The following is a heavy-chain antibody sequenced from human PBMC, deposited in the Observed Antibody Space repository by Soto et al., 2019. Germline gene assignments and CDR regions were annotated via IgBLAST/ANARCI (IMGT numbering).Heavy chain of an antibody. J-gene: IGHJ4*02. V-gene: IGHV1-46*01. CDR3: ARVNDVEMATNYFDY. D-gene: IGHD5-12*01. CDR1: GYTFTSYY. CDR2: INPSGGST. Sequence: QVQLVQSGAEVKKPGASVKVSCKASGYTFTSYYMHWVRQAPGQGLEWMGIINPSGGSTSYAQKFQGRVTMNRDTSTSTVYMELSSLRSEDTAVYYCARVNDVEMATNYFDYWGQGTLVTVSS.